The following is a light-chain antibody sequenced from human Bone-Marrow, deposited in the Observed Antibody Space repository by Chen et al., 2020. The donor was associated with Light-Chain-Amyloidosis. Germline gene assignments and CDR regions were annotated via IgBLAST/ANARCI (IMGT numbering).Light chain of an antibody. CDR1: GSVVGAYNY. Sequence: QSALTQPRSVSGSPGPSVTISCTGTGSVVGAYNYVSWYQQHPGKAPKLIIYDIRGRPPGVPDRFSCSKSGNTASLTISGLQAEDEADYYCCSYAGSYTRVFGTGTKVTVL. CDR3: CSYAGSYTRV. CDR2: DIR. V-gene: IGLV2-11*01. J-gene: IGLJ1*01.